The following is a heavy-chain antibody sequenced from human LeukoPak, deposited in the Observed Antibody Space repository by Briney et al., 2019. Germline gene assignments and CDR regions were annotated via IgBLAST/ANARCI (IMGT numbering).Heavy chain of an antibody. D-gene: IGHD1-7*01. Sequence: SETLSLTCTVSGVSISSYYWSWIRQPPGKGLEWIGYIYYSGSTNYNPSLKSRVTISVDTSKNQFSLKLSSVTAADTAVYYCARDLLNRYNWNYYGAFDIWGQGTMVTVSS. CDR2: IYYSGST. V-gene: IGHV4-59*01. J-gene: IGHJ3*02. CDR1: GVSISSYY. CDR3: ARDLLNRYNWNYYGAFDI.